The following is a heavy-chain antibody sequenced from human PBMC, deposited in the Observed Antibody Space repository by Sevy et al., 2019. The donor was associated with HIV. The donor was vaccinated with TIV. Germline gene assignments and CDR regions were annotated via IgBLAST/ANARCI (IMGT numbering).Heavy chain of an antibody. CDR1: GGSISSYY. D-gene: IGHD6-13*01. Sequence: SETLSLTCTVSGGSISSYYWSWIRLPPGKGLEWIGYFYYSGSTNDNPSLKRRDTISVDTSKNKFSLKLSSVTAVDTAVYYCAREYSSSWYRVRWFDPWGQGTLVTVSS. CDR2: FYYSGST. CDR3: AREYSSSWYRVRWFDP. J-gene: IGHJ5*02. V-gene: IGHV4-59*01.